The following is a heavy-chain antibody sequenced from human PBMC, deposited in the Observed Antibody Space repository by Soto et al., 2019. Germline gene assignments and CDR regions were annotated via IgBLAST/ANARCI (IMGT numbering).Heavy chain of an antibody. V-gene: IGHV3-33*01. Sequence: QVQLVESGGGVVQPGRSLRLSCAASGFTFSSYGMHWVRQAPGKGLEWVAVIWYDGSNKYYADSVKGRFTISRDNSKNTLYLQMNSLRAEDTAVYYCARNEPSLAELDYWGQGTLVTVSS. CDR1: GFTFSSYG. J-gene: IGHJ4*02. D-gene: IGHD1-1*01. CDR3: ARNEPSLAELDY. CDR2: IWYDGSNK.